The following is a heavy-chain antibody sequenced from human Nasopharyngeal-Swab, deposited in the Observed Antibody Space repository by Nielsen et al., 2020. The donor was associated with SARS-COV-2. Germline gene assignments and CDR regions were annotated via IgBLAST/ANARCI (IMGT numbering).Heavy chain of an antibody. Sequence: SETLSLTCAISGDSVSSNSAAWNWIRQSPSRGLEWLGRTYYRSKWYNDYAVSVKSRITINPDTSKNQFSLQLNSVTPGDTAVYYCARGLLGEFPGGMDVWGQGTTVTVSS. J-gene: IGHJ6*02. CDR1: GDSVSSNSAA. CDR3: ARGLLGEFPGGMDV. D-gene: IGHD3-16*01. CDR2: TYYRSKWYN. V-gene: IGHV6-1*01.